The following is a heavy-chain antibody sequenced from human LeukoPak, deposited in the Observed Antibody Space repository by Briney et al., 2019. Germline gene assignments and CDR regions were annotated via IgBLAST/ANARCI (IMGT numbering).Heavy chain of an antibody. CDR1: GFTFSSYS. CDR2: ISSSSSYI. V-gene: IGHV3-21*01. Sequence: PGGSLRLSCAASGFTFSSYSMNWVRQAPGKGLEWVSSISSSSSYIYYADSVKGRFTISRDNAKNSLYLQMNSLRAEDTAVYYCARADYSSSLGTEYFQHWGQGTLVTVSS. D-gene: IGHD6-13*01. J-gene: IGHJ1*01. CDR3: ARADYSSSLGTEYFQH.